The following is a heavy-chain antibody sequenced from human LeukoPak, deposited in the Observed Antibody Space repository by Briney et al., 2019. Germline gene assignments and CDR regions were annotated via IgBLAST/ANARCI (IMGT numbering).Heavy chain of an antibody. J-gene: IGHJ4*02. Sequence: GGSLRLSCAVSGLTYSAQYMSWIRQAPGKGLEWISYISNSGSYTNYADSVRGRFTISRDDAENSLFLQMNSLRAEDTAVYYCARASGRGPGGHFDYWGQGTLVTVSS. CDR2: ISNSGSYT. D-gene: IGHD3-16*01. V-gene: IGHV3-11*03. CDR1: GLTYSAQY. CDR3: ARASGRGPGGHFDY.